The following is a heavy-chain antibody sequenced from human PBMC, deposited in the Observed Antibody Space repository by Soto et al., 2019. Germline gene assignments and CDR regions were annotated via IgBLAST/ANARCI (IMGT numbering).Heavy chain of an antibody. Sequence: GGSLRLSCAASGFTFSSYVMHWVRQAPGKGLEWVAVISYDGSNKYYADSVKGRFTISRDNSKNTLYLQMNSLRAEDTAVYYCAKDRFLDSSGWSDYWGQGTLVTVAA. CDR3: AKDRFLDSSGWSDY. CDR2: ISYDGSNK. J-gene: IGHJ4*02. V-gene: IGHV3-30*18. D-gene: IGHD6-19*01. CDR1: GFTFSSYV.